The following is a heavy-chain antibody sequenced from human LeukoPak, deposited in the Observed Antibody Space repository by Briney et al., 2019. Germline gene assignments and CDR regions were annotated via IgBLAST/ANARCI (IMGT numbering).Heavy chain of an antibody. D-gene: IGHD3-16*02. CDR1: GYSFTSHY. Sequence: ASVKVSCKASGYSFTSHYMHWVRQAPGQGLEWLGLINPSGSSTLYAQKFQGRVTMTRDMSTTTDYMEMSSLRSEDTAVYYCARDNSVGDIAWWFDPWGQGTLVTVSS. CDR3: ARDNSVGDIAWWFDP. J-gene: IGHJ5*02. CDR2: INPSGSST. V-gene: IGHV1-46*01.